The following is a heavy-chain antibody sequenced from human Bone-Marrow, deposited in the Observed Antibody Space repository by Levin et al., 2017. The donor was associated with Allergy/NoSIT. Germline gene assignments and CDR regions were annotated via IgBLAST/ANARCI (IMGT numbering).Heavy chain of an antibody. Sequence: GGSLRLSCAASGFTFSDYYMSWIRQAPGKGLEWVSYISSSGSTIYYADSVKGRFTISRDNAKNSLYLQMNSLRAEDTAVYYCARIHPPTTVVTPSDAFDIWGQGTMVTVSS. CDR3: ARIHPPTTVVTPSDAFDI. J-gene: IGHJ3*02. V-gene: IGHV3-11*01. D-gene: IGHD4-23*01. CDR2: ISSSGSTI. CDR1: GFTFSDYY.